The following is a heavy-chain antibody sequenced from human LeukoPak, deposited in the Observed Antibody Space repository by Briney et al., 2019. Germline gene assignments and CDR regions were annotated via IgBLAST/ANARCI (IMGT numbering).Heavy chain of an antibody. D-gene: IGHD1-1*01. CDR2: LGIDSGNT. Sequence: GGSLRLSCTASGFPFIEYSMNWVRQAPGKGLEWISYLGIDSGNTKYADSVRGRFTISTDKAKNSLYLQMNSLRVEDTAVYYCARDHNYAFDNWGQGTLVSVAS. CDR1: GFPFIEYS. CDR3: ARDHNYAFDN. J-gene: IGHJ4*02. V-gene: IGHV3-48*01.